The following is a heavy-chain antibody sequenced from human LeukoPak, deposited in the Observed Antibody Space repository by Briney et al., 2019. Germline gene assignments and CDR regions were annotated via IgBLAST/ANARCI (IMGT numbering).Heavy chain of an antibody. Sequence: GGSLRLSCAPSGFSVSSLYVGWVRQAPERGLGWVSVIYSGGSTYYADSVKGRFTISRDNSKNTLYLQMNSLRAEDTAVYYCARDLVGSGLFDYWGQGTLVTVSS. V-gene: IGHV3-53*01. CDR1: GFSVSSLY. D-gene: IGHD6-19*01. CDR3: ARDLVGSGLFDY. J-gene: IGHJ4*02. CDR2: IYSGGST.